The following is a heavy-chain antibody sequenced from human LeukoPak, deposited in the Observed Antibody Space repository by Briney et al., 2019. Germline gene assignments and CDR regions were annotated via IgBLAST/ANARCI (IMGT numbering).Heavy chain of an antibody. J-gene: IGHJ5*02. CDR1: GFTFSSYS. V-gene: IGHV3-23*01. D-gene: IGHD1-26*01. Sequence: GGSLRLSCTASGFTFSSYSMSWVRQGPGTGLEWVSAISGSGDTTFYADSVKGRFTISRDNSKNTLYLQMSSLRAEDTAVYYCAKTRLGAAHWGWFDPWGQGTLVTVSS. CDR2: ISGSGDTT. CDR3: AKTRLGAAHWGWFDP.